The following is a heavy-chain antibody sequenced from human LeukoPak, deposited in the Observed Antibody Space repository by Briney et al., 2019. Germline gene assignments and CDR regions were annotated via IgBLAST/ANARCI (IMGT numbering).Heavy chain of an antibody. CDR2: ITSSAI. D-gene: IGHD6-13*01. V-gene: IGHV3-11*01. J-gene: IGHJ4*02. CDR3: ARDKAVAGTRGYFEY. CDR1: GFTFSDYS. Sequence: GGSLRLSCAASGFTFSDYSLAWIRQAPGKGLGWVSFITSSAIYYADSVEGRFTISRDSAKSSLFLHMNSLRAEDTAVYYCARDKAVAGTRGYFEYWGQGTPVTVSS.